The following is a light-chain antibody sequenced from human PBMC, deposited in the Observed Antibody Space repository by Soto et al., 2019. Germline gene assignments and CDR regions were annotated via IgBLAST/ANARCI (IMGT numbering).Light chain of an antibody. V-gene: IGKV3-11*01. CDR2: DAS. J-gene: IGKJ4*02. Sequence: EIVLTQSPATLSLSPGERATLSCRASQSISRYLAWYQQKPGQAPRLLIYDASNRATGIPARFSGSGSGTEFTLTISSLEPEDFAVYYCQQRSNWLFGGGTKVEIK. CDR3: QQRSNWL. CDR1: QSISRY.